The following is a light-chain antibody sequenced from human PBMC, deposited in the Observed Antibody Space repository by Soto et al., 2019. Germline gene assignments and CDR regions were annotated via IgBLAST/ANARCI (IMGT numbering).Light chain of an antibody. CDR3: QQYGSSGT. V-gene: IGKV3-15*01. Sequence: IVMTQSPATLSVSPWERATLSCRASQNVRSNLAWYQQKPGQAPRLLIYGASTRATGIPARFSGRGSGTEFILTISSLQSEDFAVYYCQQYGSSGTFGQGTKVDIK. CDR2: GAS. J-gene: IGKJ1*01. CDR1: QNVRSN.